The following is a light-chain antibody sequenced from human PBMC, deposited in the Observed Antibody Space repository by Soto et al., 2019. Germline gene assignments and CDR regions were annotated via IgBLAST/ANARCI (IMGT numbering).Light chain of an antibody. J-gene: IGKJ2*01. Sequence: EIVLTQSPGTLSLSPGERATLSCRASQSVSSNYLAWYQQKPGQAPRLLIYGASRRATGIPDRFSGSGSGTDFTLNISRLEPEDFAVYYCQQYASSPGYTFGQGTKLEIK. CDR2: GAS. V-gene: IGKV3-20*01. CDR3: QQYASSPGYT. CDR1: QSVSSNY.